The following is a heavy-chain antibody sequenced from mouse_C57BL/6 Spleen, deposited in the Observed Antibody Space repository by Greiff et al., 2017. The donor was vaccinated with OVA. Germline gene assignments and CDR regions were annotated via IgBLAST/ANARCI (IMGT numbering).Heavy chain of an antibody. D-gene: IGHD2-5*01. CDR2: IYPGNGDT. J-gene: IGHJ4*01. CDR1: GYTFTSYN. V-gene: IGHV1-12*01. Sequence: LQQSGAELVRPGASVKMSCKASGYTFTSYNMHWVKQTPRQGLEWIGAIYPGNGDTSYNQKFTGKATLTVDKSSSTAYMQLSSLTSEYSAVYFCARGSNCPYAMDYWGQGTSVTVSS. CDR3: ARGSNCPYAMDY.